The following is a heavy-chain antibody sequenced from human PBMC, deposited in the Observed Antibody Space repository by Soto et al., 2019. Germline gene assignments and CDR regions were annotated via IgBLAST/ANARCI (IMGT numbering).Heavy chain of an antibody. D-gene: IGHD6-13*01. CDR3: ARDPRYSREEYYYYGMDV. J-gene: IGHJ6*02. V-gene: IGHV3-21*01. CDR2: ISSGSSYI. CDR1: GFPFSSYS. Sequence: GGSLRLSCAASGFPFSSYSLNWVRQAPGRGLEWVSSISSGSSYIYYADSVKGRFTISRDNAKNSLFLQVNSLRAEDTAVYYCARDPRYSREEYYYYGMDVWGQGTTVTVSS.